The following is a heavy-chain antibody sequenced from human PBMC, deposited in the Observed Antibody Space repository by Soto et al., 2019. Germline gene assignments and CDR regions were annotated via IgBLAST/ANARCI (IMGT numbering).Heavy chain of an antibody. D-gene: IGHD2-21*01. J-gene: IGHJ6*02. CDR1: GGTFSSYA. Sequence: ASVKVSCKASGGTFSSYAISWVRQAPGQGLEWMGGIIPIFGTANYAQKFQGRVTITADESTSTAYMELSSLRSEDTAVYYCARGKIRASREPPMIPYYYYGMDVWGQGTTVTVSS. CDR2: IIPIFGTA. CDR3: ARGKIRASREPPMIPYYYYGMDV. V-gene: IGHV1-69*13.